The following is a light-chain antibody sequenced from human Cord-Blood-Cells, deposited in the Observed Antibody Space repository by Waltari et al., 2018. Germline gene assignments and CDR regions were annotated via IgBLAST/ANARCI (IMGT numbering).Light chain of an antibody. Sequence: QSALTQPASVSGSPGQSITISCTGTSSDVGGYNYVSWYQQHPGKAPKLMMYDVSNRPSGGSNRFSGSKSGNTASLTISGLQAEDEADYYCSSYTSSSTLVVFGGGTKLTVL. CDR2: DVS. J-gene: IGLJ2*01. CDR1: SSDVGGYNY. V-gene: IGLV2-14*01. CDR3: SSYTSSSTLVV.